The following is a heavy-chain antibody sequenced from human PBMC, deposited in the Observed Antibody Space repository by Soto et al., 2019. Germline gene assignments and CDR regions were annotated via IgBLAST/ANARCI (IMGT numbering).Heavy chain of an antibody. J-gene: IGHJ6*02. CDR1: GFTFSNYD. CDR2: ITTAGDT. Sequence: PGGSLRLSCAASGFTFSNYDMHWVRQVTGKGLEWVSGITTAGDTYYLGSVKGRFTISREKAKNSLYLQMNSLSAGDTAVYYCARELHGGSYGMDVWGQGTTVTVSS. V-gene: IGHV3-13*01. CDR3: ARELHGGSYGMDV.